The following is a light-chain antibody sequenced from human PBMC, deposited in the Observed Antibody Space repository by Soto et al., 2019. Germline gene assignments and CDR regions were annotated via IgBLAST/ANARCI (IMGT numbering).Light chain of an antibody. J-gene: IGLJ1*01. V-gene: IGLV1-51*01. CDR3: GSWDSSLSAYV. Sequence: QSVLTQPPSVSAAPGQKVTISCSGSSSNIGGNSVSWYQQLPGTAPKLLIYDDNKRPSGIPDRFSGSKSGTSATLGIAGFQTGDEADYYCGSWDSSLSAYVFGTGTKVT. CDR1: SSNIGGNS. CDR2: DDN.